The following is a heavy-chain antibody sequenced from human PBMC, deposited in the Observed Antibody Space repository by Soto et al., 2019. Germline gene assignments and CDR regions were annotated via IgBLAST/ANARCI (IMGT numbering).Heavy chain of an antibody. CDR2: INHSGST. CDR1: GGSFSGYY. J-gene: IGHJ5*02. V-gene: IGHV4-34*01. Sequence: PSETLSLTCAVYGGSFSGYYWSWIRQPPGKGLEWIGEINHSGSTNYNPSLKSRVTISVDTSKNQFSLKLSSVTAADTAVYYCARGNWSTAAIGRPGGIFDPWGQGTLVTVSS. D-gene: IGHD2-2*02. CDR3: ARGNWSTAAIGRPGGIFDP.